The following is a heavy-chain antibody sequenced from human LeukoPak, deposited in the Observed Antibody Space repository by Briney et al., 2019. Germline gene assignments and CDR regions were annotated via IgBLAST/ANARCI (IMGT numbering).Heavy chain of an antibody. CDR2: IIPIFGTA. CDR1: GGTFSSYA. V-gene: IGHV1-69*13. D-gene: IGHD5-24*01. Sequence: SVKVSCKASGGTFSSYAISWVRQAPGQGLEWMGGIIPIFGTANYAQKFQGRVTITADESASTAYMELSSLRSEDTAVYYCARVREMATLDFDYWGQGTLVTVSS. J-gene: IGHJ4*02. CDR3: ARVREMATLDFDY.